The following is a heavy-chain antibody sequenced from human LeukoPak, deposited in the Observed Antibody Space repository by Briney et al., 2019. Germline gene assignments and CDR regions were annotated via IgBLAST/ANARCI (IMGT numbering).Heavy chain of an antibody. V-gene: IGHV4-38-2*02. Sequence: SETLSLTCTVSGYSISSGYYWGWIRQPPGKGLEWIGSIYTSGSTNYNPSLKSRVTMSVDTSKNQFSLKLSSVTAADTAVYYCVSAHYSSGAYDYWGQGTLVTVSS. J-gene: IGHJ4*02. CDR2: IYTSGST. D-gene: IGHD6-19*01. CDR1: GYSISSGYY. CDR3: VSAHYSSGAYDY.